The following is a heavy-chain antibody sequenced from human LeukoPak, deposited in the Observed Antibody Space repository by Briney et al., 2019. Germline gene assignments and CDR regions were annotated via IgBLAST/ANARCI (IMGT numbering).Heavy chain of an antibody. J-gene: IGHJ4*02. CDR2: INAGNGNT. V-gene: IGHV1-3*01. D-gene: IGHD2-15*01. CDR3: ARSRVVVVAANGYDY. CDR1: GYTFTSYA. Sequence: ASVKVSCKASGYTFTSYAMHWVRQAPGQRLEWMGWINAGNGNTKYSQKFQGRVTITRDTSASTAYMELSSLRSEDTAVYYCARSRVVVVAANGYDYWGQGTLVTVSS.